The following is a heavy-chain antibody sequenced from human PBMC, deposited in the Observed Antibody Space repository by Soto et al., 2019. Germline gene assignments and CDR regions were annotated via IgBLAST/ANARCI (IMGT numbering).Heavy chain of an antibody. CDR3: ATDTAARYDDDYYGMDV. CDR1: GGSISSSSYY. J-gene: IGHJ6*02. D-gene: IGHD6-6*01. V-gene: IGHV4-39*02. Sequence: SETLSLTCTVSGGSISSSSYYWGWIRQPPGKGLEWIGSIYYSGSTYYNPSLKSRVTISVDTSKNQFSLKLSSVTAADTAVYYCATDTAARYDDDYYGMDVWGQGTTVTVSS. CDR2: IYYSGST.